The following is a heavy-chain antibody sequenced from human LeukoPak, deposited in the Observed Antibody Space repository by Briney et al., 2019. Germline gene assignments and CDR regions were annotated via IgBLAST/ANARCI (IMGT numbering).Heavy chain of an antibody. D-gene: IGHD3/OR15-3a*01. J-gene: IGHJ4*02. CDR3: ARRGRVDYVGPQSYFDH. V-gene: IGHV5-51*01. CDR2: IYPDDSGT. CDR1: GYDFSIRW. Sequence: GESLKISCRGSGYDFSIRWIAWVRQMPGKGLEWMGIIYPDDSGTTYSPSFQGQITISADKSISSAYLHLSGLKASDTATYFCARRGRVDYVGPQSYFDHWGQGSLVTVSS.